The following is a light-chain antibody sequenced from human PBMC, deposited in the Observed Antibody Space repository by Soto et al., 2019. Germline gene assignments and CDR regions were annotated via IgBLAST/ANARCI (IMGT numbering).Light chain of an antibody. CDR2: EVR. CDR3: SSYASSSSYA. Sequence: QSVLTQPASVSGSPGQSITISCTGTSSDVGGYNNVSWYQQHPGKAPKLIIFEVRNRPSGVSDRFSASKSGNTASLTISGLQTEDEAVYYCSSYASSSSYAFGTGTKLTVL. V-gene: IGLV2-14*01. J-gene: IGLJ1*01. CDR1: SSDVGGYNN.